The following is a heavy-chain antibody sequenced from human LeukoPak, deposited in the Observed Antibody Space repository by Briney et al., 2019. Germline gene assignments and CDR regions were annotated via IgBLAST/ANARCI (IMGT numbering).Heavy chain of an antibody. D-gene: IGHD1-1*01. V-gene: IGHV1-2*02. Sequence: ASVKVSCKASGYSFTGYYMHWLRQAPGQGLEWMGWINPNSGGTNYAQKFQGRVTMTRDTSISTAYMELSRLRSDDTAVYYCARERQGKGTDHWGQGTLVTVSS. CDR1: GYSFTGYY. CDR2: INPNSGGT. CDR3: ARERQGKGTDH. J-gene: IGHJ4*02.